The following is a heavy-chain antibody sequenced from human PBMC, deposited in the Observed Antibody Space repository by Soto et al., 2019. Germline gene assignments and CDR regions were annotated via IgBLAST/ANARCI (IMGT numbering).Heavy chain of an antibody. CDR3: ARDDRDYYGSGLSDY. CDR1: GFTFSSYA. J-gene: IGHJ4*02. CDR2: ISYDGSNK. D-gene: IGHD3-10*01. Sequence: QVQLVESGGGVVQPGRSLRLSCPASGFTFSSYAMHWVRQAPGKGLEWVAVISYDGSNKYYADSVKGRFTISRDNSKNTLYLQMNSLRAEDTAVYYCARDDRDYYGSGLSDYWGQGTLVTVSS. V-gene: IGHV3-30-3*01.